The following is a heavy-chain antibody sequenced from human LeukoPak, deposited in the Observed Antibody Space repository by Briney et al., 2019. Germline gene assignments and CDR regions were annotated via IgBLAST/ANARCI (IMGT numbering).Heavy chain of an antibody. CDR3: AKVYGVVPAPLKN. D-gene: IGHD2-2*01. CDR2: IIPIFGTA. CDR1: GGTFSSYA. J-gene: IGHJ4*02. Sequence: GASVKVSCKASGGTFSSYAISWVRQAPGQGLEWMGRIIPIFGTANYAQKFQGRVTITTDESTSTAYMELSSLRSEDTAVYYCAKVYGVVPAPLKNWGQGTLVTVSS. V-gene: IGHV1-69*05.